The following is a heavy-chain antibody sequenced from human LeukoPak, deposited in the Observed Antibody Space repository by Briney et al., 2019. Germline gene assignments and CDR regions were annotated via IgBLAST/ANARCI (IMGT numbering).Heavy chain of an antibody. Sequence: PSETLSLTCTVSGDSISSYYWSWIRQPPGKGLEWIGYIYYSWSTNYNPSLKSRVTISVDTSKNQFSLKLTSVTAADTAVYYCARAIWFGELPPFDPWGQGTLVTVSS. D-gene: IGHD3-10*01. CDR2: IYYSWST. J-gene: IGHJ5*02. CDR1: GDSISSYY. CDR3: ARAIWFGELPPFDP. V-gene: IGHV4-59*01.